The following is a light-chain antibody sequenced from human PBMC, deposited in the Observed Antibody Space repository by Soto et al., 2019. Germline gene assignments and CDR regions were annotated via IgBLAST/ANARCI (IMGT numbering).Light chain of an antibody. CDR1: QSVSSN. Sequence: EIVMTQSPATLSVSPGERATLSCRASQSVSSNLAWYQQKPGQAPRLLIYGASTRATGIPARFSGGGSGTEFTLTISSLQSEDFAVYYCQQYNIWPSYTFGQGTKVDIK. CDR3: QQYNIWPSYT. J-gene: IGKJ2*01. CDR2: GAS. V-gene: IGKV3-15*01.